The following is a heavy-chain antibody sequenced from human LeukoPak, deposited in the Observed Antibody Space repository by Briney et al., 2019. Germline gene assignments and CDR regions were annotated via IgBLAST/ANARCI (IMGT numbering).Heavy chain of an antibody. CDR3: ASEYSSSSNWFDP. D-gene: IGHD6-6*01. J-gene: IGHJ5*02. V-gene: IGHV4-30-4*01. CDR2: IYYSGST. Sequence: SETLSLTCTVSGGSISSGDYYWSWIRQPPGKGLEWIGYIYYSGSTYYNPSLKSRVTISVDTSKNRFSLKLSSVTAADTAVYYCASEYSSSSNWFDPWGQETLVTVSS. CDR1: GGSISSGDYY.